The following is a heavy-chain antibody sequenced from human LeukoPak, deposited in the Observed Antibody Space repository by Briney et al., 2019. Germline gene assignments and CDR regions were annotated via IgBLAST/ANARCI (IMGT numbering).Heavy chain of an antibody. CDR1: RFTFSSYG. D-gene: IGHD3-10*01. CDR2: ISSSGGST. CDR3: ARPLLWFGELSGGFDY. Sequence: GGTLRLSCAASRFTFSSYGMSWVRQAPGKGLEWVSGISSSGGSTYYADSVKGRFTISRDNSRNTLYLQMNSLRAEDTAVYYCARPLLWFGELSGGFDYWGQGTLVTVSS. J-gene: IGHJ4*02. V-gene: IGHV3-23*01.